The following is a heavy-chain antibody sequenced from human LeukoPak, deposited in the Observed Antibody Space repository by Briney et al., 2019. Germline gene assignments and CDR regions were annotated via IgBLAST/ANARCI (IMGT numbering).Heavy chain of an antibody. CDR3: ARELYCTNGVCAL. CDR1: GYTFTSYD. D-gene: IGHD2-8*01. J-gene: IGHJ4*02. CDR2: MNPNSGNT. Sequence: ASVKVSCKASGYTFTSYDINWVRQATGRGLEWMGWMNPNSGNTGYAQKFQGRVTMTRNTSISTAYMELSSLRSEDTAVYYCARELYCTNGVCALWGQGTLVTVSS. V-gene: IGHV1-8*01.